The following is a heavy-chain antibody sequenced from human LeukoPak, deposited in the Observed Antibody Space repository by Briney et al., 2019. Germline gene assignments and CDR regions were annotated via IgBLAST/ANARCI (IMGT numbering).Heavy chain of an antibody. V-gene: IGHV3-7*01. CDR2: IKQDGSEK. D-gene: IGHD3-3*01. CDR3: ARVSYDFWSGYWHFDY. Sequence: GGSLRLSCAASQFTFSTYWMSWFRQAAGKGLEWVANIKQDGSEKYYVDSVKGRFTISRDNAKNSLYLQMNSLRAEDTAVYYCARVSYDFWSGYWHFDYWGQGTLVTVSS. J-gene: IGHJ4*02. CDR1: QFTFSTYW.